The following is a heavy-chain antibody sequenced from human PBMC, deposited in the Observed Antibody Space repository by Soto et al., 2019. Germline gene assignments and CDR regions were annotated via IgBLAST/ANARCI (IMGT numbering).Heavy chain of an antibody. D-gene: IGHD3-10*01. CDR3: ARDGPYYYASRMDV. V-gene: IGHV3-53*04. Sequence: EVQLVESGGGLVQPGGSLRLSCAASGIPVSSNYMTWVRQAPGKGLGWVSVLHSGGDTYYANSVKGRFTISRHDSTNTLFLQMNSLTPADAAVYYGARDGPYYYASRMDVWGQGTTVTVSS. CDR1: GIPVSSNY. J-gene: IGHJ6*02. CDR2: LHSGGDT.